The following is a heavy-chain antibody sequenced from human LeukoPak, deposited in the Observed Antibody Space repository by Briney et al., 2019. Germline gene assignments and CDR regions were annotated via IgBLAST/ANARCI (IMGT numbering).Heavy chain of an antibody. CDR3: ARDRGKGGYVDY. J-gene: IGHJ4*02. V-gene: IGHV3-33*01. Sequence: GRSLRLSCAASGFTFSSYGIHWVRQAPGKGLEWVAVIWYDGSNKYYADSVKDRFTISRDNSKNTLYLQMNSLRAEDTAVYYCARDRGKGGYVDYWGQGTLVTVSS. CDR1: GFTFSSYG. D-gene: IGHD3-10*01. CDR2: IWYDGSNK.